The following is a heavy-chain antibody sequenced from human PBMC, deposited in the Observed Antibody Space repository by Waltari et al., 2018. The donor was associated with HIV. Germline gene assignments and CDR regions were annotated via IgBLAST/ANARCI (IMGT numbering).Heavy chain of an antibody. CDR2: VSHTGTDT. CDR3: ARESSVWDF. CDR1: GFTFSDYF. Sequence: QVQVVESGGGLVKPGGSLRLSCRYSGFTFSDYFMSWIRQTPRKGLELLAYVSHTGTDTFYADSLRGRSAVSRDNSRNSLYLDLNKLTTEDSGIYYCARESSVWDFWGQGILVTVSS. D-gene: IGHD6-19*01. V-gene: IGHV3-11*01. J-gene: IGHJ4*02.